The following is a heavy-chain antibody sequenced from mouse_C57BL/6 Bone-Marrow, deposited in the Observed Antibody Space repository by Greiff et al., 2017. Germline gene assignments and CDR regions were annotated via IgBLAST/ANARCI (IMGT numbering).Heavy chain of an antibody. CDR2: IYPGDGDT. V-gene: IGHV1-80*01. J-gene: IGHJ1*03. CDR3: ARRGVYYYGSSYWYFDV. Sequence: QVQLQQSGAELVKPGASVKISCKASGYAFSSYWMNWVKQRPGKGLEWIGQIYPGDGDTNYNGKFKGKATLTADKSSSTAYMQLSSLTSEDSAVYFCARRGVYYYGSSYWYFDVWGTGTTVTVSS. CDR1: GYAFSSYW. D-gene: IGHD1-1*01.